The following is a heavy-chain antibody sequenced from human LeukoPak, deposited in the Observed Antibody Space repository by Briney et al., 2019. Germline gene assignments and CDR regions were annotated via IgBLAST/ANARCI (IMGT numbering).Heavy chain of an antibody. CDR1: GFTFSKYW. CDR2: INSDGSST. Sequence: GGSLRLSCAASGFTFSKYWMHWVRQAPGQGLVWVARINSDGSSTNYADSADSVKGRFTISRDNAKNTLHLQMNSLRAEDTAVYYCARDGIGLAKYYLDYWGQGTLVTVSS. J-gene: IGHJ4*02. V-gene: IGHV3-74*01. D-gene: IGHD6-19*01. CDR3: ARDGIGLAKYYLDY.